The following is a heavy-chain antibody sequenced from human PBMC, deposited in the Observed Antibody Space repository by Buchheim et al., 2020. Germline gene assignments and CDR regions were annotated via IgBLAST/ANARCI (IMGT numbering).Heavy chain of an antibody. CDR1: GFTFSTFG. CDR3: AKGLDFWSAFSLDS. D-gene: IGHD3-3*01. CDR2: IWYDGSNK. V-gene: IGHV3-33*06. J-gene: IGHJ4*02. Sequence: QVQLVESGGGVLQPGRSLRLSCAASGFTFSTFGMHWVRQAPGKGLEWVALIWYDGSNKYYADSVKGRFTISRDNSRNTLYLQMNSLRADDTAVYYCAKGLDFWSAFSLDSWGQG.